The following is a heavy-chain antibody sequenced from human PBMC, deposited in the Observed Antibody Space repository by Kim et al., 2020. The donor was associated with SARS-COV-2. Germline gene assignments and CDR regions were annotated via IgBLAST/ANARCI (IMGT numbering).Heavy chain of an antibody. V-gene: IGHV3-72*01. CDR2: TRNKPNTSTT. CDR3: ARVRSGSLDS. Sequence: GGSLRLSCAASGFTFSDHYMDWVRQAPGKGLEWVGRTRNKPNTSTTEYAASVKGRFTISRDDSKNSLYLQMNGLKSEDTAVYYCARVRSGSLDSWGQGTLVTVSS. D-gene: IGHD1-26*01. CDR1: GFTFSDHY. J-gene: IGHJ4*02.